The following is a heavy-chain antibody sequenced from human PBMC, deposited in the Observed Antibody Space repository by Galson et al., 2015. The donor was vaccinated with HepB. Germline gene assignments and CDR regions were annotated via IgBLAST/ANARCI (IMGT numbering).Heavy chain of an antibody. CDR3: ARTYGNIGYFDY. CDR2: IDWDDDK. CDR1: GFSLSPSGMR. J-gene: IGHJ4*02. V-gene: IGHV2-70*04. D-gene: IGHD4-17*01. Sequence: PALVKPTQTLTLTCTFSGFSLSPSGMRVSWIRQPPGKALEWLARIDWDDDKFYRTSLKTRLTISKDTSKDQVVLTMTNMDPVDTATYYCARTYGNIGYFDYWGQGSLVTVSS.